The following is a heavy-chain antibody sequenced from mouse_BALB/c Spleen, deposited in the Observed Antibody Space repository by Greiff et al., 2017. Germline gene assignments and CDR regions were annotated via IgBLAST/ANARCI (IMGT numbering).Heavy chain of an antibody. V-gene: IGHV7-1*02. Sequence: EVMLVESGGGLVQPGGSLRLSCATSGFTFSDFYMEWVRQPPGKRLEWIAAIRNRANDYTTAYSASVKGRFIVSRDTSKSILYLQMNALRAEDTAIDYCARDGEDGSDFAYWGQGTLVTVAA. CDR2: IRNRANDYTT. CDR3: ARDGEDGSDFAY. CDR1: GFTFSDFY. D-gene: IGHD3-2*01. J-gene: IGHJ3*01.